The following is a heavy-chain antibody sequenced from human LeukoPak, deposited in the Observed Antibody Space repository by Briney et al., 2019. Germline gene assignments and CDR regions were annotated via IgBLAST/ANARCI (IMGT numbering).Heavy chain of an antibody. Sequence: PGGSLRLSCAASGFTFSSYGMHWVRQAPGKGLEWVAFIRYDGSNKYYADSVKGRFTISRDNSKNTLYLQMNSLRPEDTAVYYCAKKRTAENYFDYWGQGTLVAVSS. CDR3: AKKRTAENYFDY. CDR2: IRYDGSNK. V-gene: IGHV3-30*02. CDR1: GFTFSSYG. J-gene: IGHJ4*02. D-gene: IGHD1/OR15-1a*01.